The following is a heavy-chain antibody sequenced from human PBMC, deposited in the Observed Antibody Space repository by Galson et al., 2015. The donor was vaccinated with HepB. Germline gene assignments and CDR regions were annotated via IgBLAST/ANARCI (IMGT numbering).Heavy chain of an antibody. D-gene: IGHD1-1*01. V-gene: IGHV3-23*01. J-gene: IGHJ4*02. CDR2: ISASGGST. Sequence: SLRLSCATSEFTFSGYAMNWVRQAPGKGLEWVSVISASGGSTYYADSVKGRFTISRDNSKNTLYLQMNSLRAEDTAVYYCAKISSTGTTRGSVDYWGQGTLVTVSS. CDR1: EFTFSGYA. CDR3: AKISSTGTTRGSVDY.